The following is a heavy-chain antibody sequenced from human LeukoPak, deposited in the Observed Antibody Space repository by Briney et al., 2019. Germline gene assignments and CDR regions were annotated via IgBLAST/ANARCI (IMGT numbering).Heavy chain of an antibody. V-gene: IGHV4-59*02. CDR1: GWSVSTYY. J-gene: IGHJ4*02. Sequence: SETLSLTCTVSGWSVSTYYWSWIRQTPGTGLEWIAYMHYSGSPNYNPSRKSRVTMSVDTSKNQFSLKLYSVTAADTAVYYCARDIRMIGATHYFDYWGPGAQVTVSS. CDR2: MHYSGSP. D-gene: IGHD1-26*01. CDR3: ARDIRMIGATHYFDY.